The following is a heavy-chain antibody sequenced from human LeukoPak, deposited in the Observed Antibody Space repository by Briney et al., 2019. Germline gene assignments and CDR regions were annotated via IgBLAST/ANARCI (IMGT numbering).Heavy chain of an antibody. Sequence: ASVKVSCKASGGTFTSYAISWVRQAPGPGLEWVGRIIPILGIAKYAQQFQGRVTITADKSTSTAYMELSSRRSEDTAVYYCARHQWFGELLVGSDYYHGMDVWGQGTTVTVSS. J-gene: IGHJ6*02. CDR1: GGTFTSYA. CDR3: ARHQWFGELLVGSDYYHGMDV. D-gene: IGHD3-10*01. V-gene: IGHV1-69*04. CDR2: IIPILGIA.